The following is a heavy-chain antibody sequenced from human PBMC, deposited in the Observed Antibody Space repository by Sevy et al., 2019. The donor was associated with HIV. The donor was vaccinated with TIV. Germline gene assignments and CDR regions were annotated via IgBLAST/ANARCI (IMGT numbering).Heavy chain of an antibody. CDR1: GYTFTSYY. J-gene: IGHJ6*02. CDR2: INPSGGST. CDR3: AGEGIRGPFPSRYYYGMDV. V-gene: IGHV1-46*01. D-gene: IGHD3-10*01. Sequence: ASVKVSCKASGYTFTSYYMHWVRQAPGQGLEWMGIINPSGGSTSYAQKFQGRVTRTRDTSTSTVYMELSSLRSEDTAGYYCAGEGIRGPFPSRYYYGMDVWGQGTTVTVSS.